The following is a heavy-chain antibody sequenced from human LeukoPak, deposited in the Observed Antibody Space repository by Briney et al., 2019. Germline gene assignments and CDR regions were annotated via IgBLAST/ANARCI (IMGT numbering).Heavy chain of an antibody. J-gene: IGHJ4*02. D-gene: IGHD2-15*01. CDR1: GFTFSSYG. V-gene: IGHV3-23*01. CDR2: ISGSGGST. CDR3: ARDQLYCTGGYCYKDY. Sequence: PGGSLRLSCAASGFTFSSYGMSWVRQAPGKGLEWVSAISGSGGSTYYADSVKGRFTISRDNSKNTLYLQMNSLRAEDTAVYYCARDQLYCTGGYCYKDYWGQGTLVTVSS.